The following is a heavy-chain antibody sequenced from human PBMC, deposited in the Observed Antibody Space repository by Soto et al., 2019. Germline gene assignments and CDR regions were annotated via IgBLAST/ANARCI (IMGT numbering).Heavy chain of an antibody. CDR2: ISSSSSYI. J-gene: IGHJ6*02. Sequence: PGGSLRLSCAASGFAFSSYSMYWVRQAPGKGLAWVSSISSSSSYIYYADSVKGRFTISRDNAKNSLYLQMNSLRAEDTAVYYCARDRVWRGGNYYYGMDVWGQGTTVTVSS. CDR3: ARDRVWRGGNYYYGMDV. D-gene: IGHD3-10*01. V-gene: IGHV3-21*01. CDR1: GFAFSSYS.